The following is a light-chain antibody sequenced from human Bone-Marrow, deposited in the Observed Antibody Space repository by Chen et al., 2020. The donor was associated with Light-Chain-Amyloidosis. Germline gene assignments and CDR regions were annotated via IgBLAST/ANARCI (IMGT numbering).Light chain of an antibody. CDR3: SSYTVSNTLV. J-gene: IGLJ1*01. CDR1: SSDVGGANH. V-gene: IGLV2-14*01. CDR2: EVT. Sequence: QSALTQPASVSGSPGPSITISCTGTSSDVGGANHVSCYQQHPDKAPKLMIYEVTSRPGGVPDSFSCSSSDNTAALTISELQQEDEADYCGSSYTVSNTLVCGGGTSVTVL.